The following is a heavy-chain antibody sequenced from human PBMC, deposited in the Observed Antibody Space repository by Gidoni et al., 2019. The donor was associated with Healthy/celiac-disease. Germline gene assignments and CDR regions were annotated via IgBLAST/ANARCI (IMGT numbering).Heavy chain of an antibody. V-gene: IGHV4-39*01. CDR1: GGSISSSSYY. CDR3: ARLRGTRGGYGMDV. D-gene: IGHD3-10*01. Sequence: QLQLQESGPGLVKPSETLSLTCTVSGGSISSSSYYWGWLRQPPGKGLEWIGSIYYSGSTYYNPSLKSRVTISVDTSKNQFSLKLSSVTAADTAVYYCARLRGTRGGYGMDVWGQGTTVTVSS. CDR2: IYYSGST. J-gene: IGHJ6*02.